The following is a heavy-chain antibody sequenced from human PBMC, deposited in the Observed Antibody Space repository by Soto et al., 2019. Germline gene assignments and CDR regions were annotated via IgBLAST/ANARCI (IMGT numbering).Heavy chain of an antibody. J-gene: IGHJ4*02. CDR3: ATCQPPPALQGITGTTSAFDY. D-gene: IGHD1-7*01. CDR1: GYTLTELS. Sequence: ASVKVSCKVSGYTLTELSMHWVRQAPGKGLEWMGGFDPEDGETIYAQKFQGRVTMTEDTSTDTAYMELSSLRSEDTAVYYCATCQPPPALQGITGTTSAFDYWGQGTLVTVSS. CDR2: FDPEDGET. V-gene: IGHV1-24*01.